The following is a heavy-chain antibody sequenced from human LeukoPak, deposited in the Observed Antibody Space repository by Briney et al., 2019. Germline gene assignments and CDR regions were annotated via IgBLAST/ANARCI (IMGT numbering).Heavy chain of an antibody. CDR1: GFTFSSYW. D-gene: IGHD3-9*01. CDR2: IKHDGSEK. CDR3: ARRRPHYDILTGYYRGYYYYMDV. J-gene: IGHJ6*03. V-gene: IGHV3-7*01. Sequence: GGSLRLSCAASGFTFSSYWMTWVRQAPGKGLEWVANIKHDGSEKYYVDSVKGRFTISRDNAKNSLYLQMNSLRAEDTAVYYCARRRPHYDILTGYYRGYYYYMDVWGKGTTVTISS.